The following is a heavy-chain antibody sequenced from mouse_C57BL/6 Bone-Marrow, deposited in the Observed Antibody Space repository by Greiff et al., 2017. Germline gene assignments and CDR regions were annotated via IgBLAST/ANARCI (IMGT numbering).Heavy chain of an antibody. V-gene: IGHV1-69*01. CDR3: AREEKIYYYGTGAMDY. CDR2: IDPSDSYN. Sequence: QVQLQQPGAELVMPGASVKLSCTASGYTFTSYWMHWVKQRPGQGLEWIGEIDPSDSYNNYNQQFKGKSPLTVDKSSCTAYMQLSSLTSEASAVYYCAREEKIYYYGTGAMDYGGQGTSVTVSS. J-gene: IGHJ4*01. D-gene: IGHD1-1*01. CDR1: GYTFTSYW.